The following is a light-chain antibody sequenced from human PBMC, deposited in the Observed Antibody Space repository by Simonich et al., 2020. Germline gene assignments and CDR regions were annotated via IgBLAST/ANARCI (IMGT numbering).Light chain of an antibody. Sequence: EIVLTQSPGTLSLSPGERATISCRASQCVSSSYLAWCQQKPGQAPRLLIYGAASRATGMPDRFSGSGSGTDFTLTISRLEPEDFAVYYCQQYGRSPLTFGGGTKVEIK. CDR2: GAA. CDR3: QQYGRSPLT. CDR1: QCVSSSY. J-gene: IGKJ4*01. V-gene: IGKV3-20*01.